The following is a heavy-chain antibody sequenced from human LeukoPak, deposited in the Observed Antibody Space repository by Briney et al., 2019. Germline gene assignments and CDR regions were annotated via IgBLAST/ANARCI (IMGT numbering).Heavy chain of an antibody. J-gene: IGHJ4*02. CDR2: ISGSGGST. CDR3: ASLNAGYCSSTSCPDY. D-gene: IGHD2-2*03. Sequence: GGSLRLSCAASGFTFSSYAMSWVRQAPGKGLEWVSAISGSGGSTYYADSVKGRFTISRDNAKNSLYLQMNSLRAEDTAVYYCASLNAGYCSSTSCPDYWGQGTLVTVSS. V-gene: IGHV3-23*01. CDR1: GFTFSSYA.